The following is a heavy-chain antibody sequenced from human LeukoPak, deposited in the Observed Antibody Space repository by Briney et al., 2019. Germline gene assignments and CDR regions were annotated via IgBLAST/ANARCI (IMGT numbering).Heavy chain of an antibody. J-gene: IGHJ5*02. CDR1: GGSISSYY. D-gene: IGHD1-26*01. CDR2: IYASGRT. Sequence: PSETLSLTCTVSGGSISSYYWSWIRQPAGKGLEWIGRIYASGRTNYNPSLKSRVTMSVHTSKSQFSLKLISVAAADTAVYYCVRDPRGIVGANHNWFDPWGQGTLVTVSS. CDR3: VRDPRGIVGANHNWFDP. V-gene: IGHV4-4*07.